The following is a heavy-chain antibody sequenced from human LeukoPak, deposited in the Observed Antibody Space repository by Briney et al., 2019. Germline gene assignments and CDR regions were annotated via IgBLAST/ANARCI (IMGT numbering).Heavy chain of an antibody. J-gene: IGHJ6*04. V-gene: IGHV3-7*01. CDR2: IKEDGSEK. Sequence: WGSLRLSCAAYGFTFSTYWMTWVRQAPGKGLEWVANIKEDGSEKYYVDSVRGRFTISRDNAKNSLYLQMNSLRAEDTAVYYCAELGITMIGGVWGKGTTVTISS. CDR3: AELGITMIGGV. CDR1: GFTFSTYW. D-gene: IGHD3-10*02.